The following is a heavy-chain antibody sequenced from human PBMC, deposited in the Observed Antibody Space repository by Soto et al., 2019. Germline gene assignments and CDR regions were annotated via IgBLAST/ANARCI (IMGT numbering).Heavy chain of an antibody. D-gene: IGHD3-22*01. CDR1: GGSISSYY. CDR2: IFYSGST. J-gene: IGHJ5*02. V-gene: IGHV4-59*01. Sequence: SGTLSLTCTVSGGSISSYYWSWIRQPPGKGLEWIGYIFYSGSTNYNPSLKSRVTISVDTSKNQFSLKLSSVTAADTAVYYCARESTPSYDSSGRSWFDPWGQGTLVTVSS. CDR3: ARESTPSYDSSGRSWFDP.